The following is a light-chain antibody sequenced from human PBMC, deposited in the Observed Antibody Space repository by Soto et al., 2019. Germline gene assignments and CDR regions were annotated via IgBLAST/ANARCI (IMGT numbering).Light chain of an antibody. J-gene: IGLJ1*01. CDR1: SSDVGNYNL. CDR3: CSYAGDSYV. V-gene: IGLV2-23*02. CDR2: DVS. Sequence: QSALTQPASVSGSPGQSITISCTGTSSDVGNYNLVSWYQQHPGKAPKLMTYDVSKRPSGVSNRFSGSKSGNTASLTISGLQADDEADYYCCSYAGDSYVFGTGTKVTVL.